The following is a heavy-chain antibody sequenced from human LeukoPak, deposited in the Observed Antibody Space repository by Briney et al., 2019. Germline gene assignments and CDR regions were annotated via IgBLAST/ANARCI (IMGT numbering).Heavy chain of an antibody. V-gene: IGHV3-23*01. CDR1: GFTFSSYA. CDR2: ISGSSGKT. Sequence: GGSLRLSCAASGFTFSSYAMSWVRQAPGKGLEWVSVISGSSGKTYYADSVKGRFTISRDNSKNTLYLQMNSLRAEDTAVYYCAKDYSSGWYDYWGQGTLVTVSS. D-gene: IGHD6-19*01. J-gene: IGHJ4*02. CDR3: AKDYSSGWYDY.